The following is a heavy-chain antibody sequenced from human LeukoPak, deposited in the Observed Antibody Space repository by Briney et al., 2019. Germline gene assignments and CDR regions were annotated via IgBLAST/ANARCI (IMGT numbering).Heavy chain of an antibody. CDR1: GGSISSSNW. J-gene: IGHJ4*02. D-gene: IGHD3-22*01. CDR3: ARFTYYYDSSGYYSPDFDY. Sequence: SETLSLTSAVSGGSISSSNWWSWVRQPPGKGLEWIGKVYHSGSTNYNPSLKSRVTISVDKSKNQFSLKLRSVTAADTAVYYCARFTYYYDSSGYYSPDFDYWGQGTLVTVAS. CDR2: VYHSGST. V-gene: IGHV4-4*02.